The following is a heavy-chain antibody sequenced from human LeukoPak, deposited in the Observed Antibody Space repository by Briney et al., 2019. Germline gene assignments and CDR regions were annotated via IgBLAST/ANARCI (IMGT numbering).Heavy chain of an antibody. D-gene: IGHD3-10*01. CDR3: ARGGSRGSSAFDI. CDR1: VDSISGFY. J-gene: IGHJ3*02. V-gene: IGHV4-59*01. Sequence: SETLSLTCTVSVDSISGFYWSWIRQPPGKGLEWIGYIYYSGSTNYNPSLKCRVTILIETSKNQFSLKLSSVTAADTAVYYCARGGSRGSSAFDIWGQGTMVTVSS. CDR2: IYYSGST.